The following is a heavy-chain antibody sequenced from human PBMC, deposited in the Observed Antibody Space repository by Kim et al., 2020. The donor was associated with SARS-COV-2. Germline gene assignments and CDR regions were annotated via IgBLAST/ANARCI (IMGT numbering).Heavy chain of an antibody. Sequence: PTYAQGFTGRFVFSLDTSVSTAYLQISSLKAEDTAVYYCAKGSGRRDLFHWGQGTLVTVSS. CDR3: AKGSGRRDLFH. D-gene: IGHD3-10*01. J-gene: IGHJ4*02. CDR2: P. V-gene: IGHV7-4-1*02.